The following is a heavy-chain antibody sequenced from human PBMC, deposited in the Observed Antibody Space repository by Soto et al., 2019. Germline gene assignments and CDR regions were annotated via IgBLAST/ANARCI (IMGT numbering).Heavy chain of an antibody. CDR2: LSYEGDLQ. CDR3: VSDRGYGHASVPYS. Sequence: QAHLVESGGGVVQPGRSLRLSCAASGFTFTSYGMHWVRQAPGTRLEWVAVLSYEGDLQHYADSVKGRFTISRDNSKNMVLLQMNSLRAEDTAVYYCVSDRGYGHASVPYSWGQGTLVSVSS. J-gene: IGHJ4*02. D-gene: IGHD5-18*01. V-gene: IGHV3-30*03. CDR1: GFTFTSYG.